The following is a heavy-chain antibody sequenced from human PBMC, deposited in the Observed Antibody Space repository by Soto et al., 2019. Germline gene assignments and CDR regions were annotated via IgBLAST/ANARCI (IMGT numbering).Heavy chain of an antibody. V-gene: IGHV3-21*01. CDR3: ARGAQGADYRDFYYYYGMDV. D-gene: IGHD4-4*01. CDR1: GFTFSSYS. Sequence: PGGSLRLSCAASGFTFSSYSMNWVRQAPGKGLEWVSSISSSSYIYYADSVKGRFTISRDNAKNSLYLQMNSLRAEDTAVYYCARGAQGADYRDFYYYYGMDVWGQGTTVTVSS. CDR2: ISSSSYI. J-gene: IGHJ6*02.